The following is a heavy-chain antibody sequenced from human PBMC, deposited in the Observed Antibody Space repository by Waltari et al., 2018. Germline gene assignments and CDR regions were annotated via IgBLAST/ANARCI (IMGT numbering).Heavy chain of an antibody. CDR1: GFTFSSYG. CDR3: AKGGRVYGMDV. Sequence: QVQLVESGGGVVQPGGSLRLSCAASGFTFSSYGMHWVRQAPGKGLECVAFILYDGSNKDYADSVKGRFTISRDNSKNTLYLQMNSLRAEDTAVYYCAKGGRVYGMDVWGQGTTVTVSS. CDR2: ILYDGSNK. V-gene: IGHV3-30*02. D-gene: IGHD2-15*01. J-gene: IGHJ6*02.